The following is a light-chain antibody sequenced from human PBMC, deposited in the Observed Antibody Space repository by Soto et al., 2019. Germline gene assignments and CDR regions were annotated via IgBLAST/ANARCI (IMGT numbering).Light chain of an antibody. J-gene: IGKJ4*01. CDR3: QHRAGWPPALT. V-gene: IGKV3-11*01. Sequence: ETVLTQSPATLSLSPGERATLSCRASESVSNSLAWYQHKPGQAPRLLIYNASNRATGIPARFSGSGSGTDFTLTISSLEPEDFAVYFCQHRAGWPPALTFGGGTKVDNK. CDR2: NAS. CDR1: ESVSNS.